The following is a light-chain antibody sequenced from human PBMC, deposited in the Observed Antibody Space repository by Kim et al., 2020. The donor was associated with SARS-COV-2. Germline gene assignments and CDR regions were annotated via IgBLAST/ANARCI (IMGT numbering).Light chain of an antibody. Sequence: ASVGDIVTSTCRASQGIRSLLAWYQQKPGKAPKLRIYAASSLQSGVPTRFSGSGSGTDFTLTISSLQPEDFATYYCQQANSFPWTFGQGTKVDIK. V-gene: IGKV1-12*02. CDR3: QQANSFPWT. CDR1: QGIRSL. CDR2: AAS. J-gene: IGKJ1*01.